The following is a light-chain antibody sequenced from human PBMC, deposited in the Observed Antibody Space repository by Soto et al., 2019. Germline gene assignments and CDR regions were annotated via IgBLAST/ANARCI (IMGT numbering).Light chain of an antibody. V-gene: IGKV3-15*01. Sequence: EVVMTQSPATLSVSPGDSATLSCRASEGVGTNLAWYQQTPGQGPRLLIYATSTRATGIPARFSGSGSGTELTLTISGLQSDDFAIYYCQQYNKGPPWTFGQRTKVEI. J-gene: IGKJ1*01. CDR1: EGVGTN. CDR3: QQYNKGPPWT. CDR2: ATS.